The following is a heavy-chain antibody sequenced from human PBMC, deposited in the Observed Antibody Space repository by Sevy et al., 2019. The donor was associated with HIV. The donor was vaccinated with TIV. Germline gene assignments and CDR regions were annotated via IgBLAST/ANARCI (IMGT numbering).Heavy chain of an antibody. CDR3: AKVDDYVWWSYPAESLRFDY. V-gene: IGHV3-23*01. Sequence: GGSLRLSCAASGFTFSSYAMSWVRQAPGKGLEWVSAISGSGGSTYYADSVKGRFTISRDNSKNTLYLQMNSLRAEDTAVYYRAKVDDYVWWSYPAESLRFDYWGQGTLVTVSS. CDR1: GFTFSSYA. D-gene: IGHD3-16*02. CDR2: ISGSGGST. J-gene: IGHJ4*02.